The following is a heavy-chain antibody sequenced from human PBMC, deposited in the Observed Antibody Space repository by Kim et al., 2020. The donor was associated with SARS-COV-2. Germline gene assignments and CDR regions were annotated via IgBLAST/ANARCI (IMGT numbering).Heavy chain of an antibody. D-gene: IGHD6-19*01. CDR3: ARATSSGWYGDY. V-gene: IGHV4-4*08. Sequence: TPTLEVRVTISVDPSKNQFSLELSSVTAADTAVYYCARATSSGWYGDYWGQGTLVTVSS. J-gene: IGHJ4*02.